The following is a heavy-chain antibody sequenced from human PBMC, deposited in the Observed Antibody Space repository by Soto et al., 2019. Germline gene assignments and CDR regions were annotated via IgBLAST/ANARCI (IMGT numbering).Heavy chain of an antibody. D-gene: IGHD3-10*01. CDR2: INAGNGNT. V-gene: IGHV1-3*01. J-gene: IGHJ6*03. CDR3: ARSVYRGVITNYYMDV. CDR1: GYTFTSYA. Sequence: ASVKVSCKASGYTFTSYAMHWVRQAPGQRLEWMGWINAGNGNTKYSQKFQGRVTITRDTSASTAYMELSSLRSEDTAVYYCARSVYRGVITNYYMDVWGKGTTVTSP.